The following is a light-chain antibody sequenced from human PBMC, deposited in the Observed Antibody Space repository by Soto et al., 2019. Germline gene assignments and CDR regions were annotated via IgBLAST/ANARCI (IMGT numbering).Light chain of an antibody. CDR1: QSVSSN. CDR2: GAS. J-gene: IGKJ4*01. Sequence: EIVMTQSPATLSLSPGERATLSCRASQSVSSNLAWYQQKPGQAPRLLIYGASTRATGIPARFSGSGSGTEFTLTISSLQSEDFAVYYCQQSNNWPDTFGGGTKVEIK. CDR3: QQSNNWPDT. V-gene: IGKV3-15*01.